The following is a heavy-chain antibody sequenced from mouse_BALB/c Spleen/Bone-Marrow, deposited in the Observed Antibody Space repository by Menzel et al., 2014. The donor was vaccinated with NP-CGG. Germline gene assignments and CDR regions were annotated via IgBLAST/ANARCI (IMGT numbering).Heavy chain of an antibody. D-gene: IGHD3-1*01. J-gene: IGHJ2*01. CDR1: GFSLTGYG. CDR3: ARERGGYYFDY. CDR2: IWGDGST. V-gene: IGHV2-6-7*01. Sequence: VKLMESGPGLVAPSQSLSITCTVSGFSLTGYGINWVRQPPGKGLERLGMIWGDGSTDYNSALKSRLSISKDNSKSQVFLKMNSLQTDDTARYYCARERGGYYFDYWGQGTTLTVSS.